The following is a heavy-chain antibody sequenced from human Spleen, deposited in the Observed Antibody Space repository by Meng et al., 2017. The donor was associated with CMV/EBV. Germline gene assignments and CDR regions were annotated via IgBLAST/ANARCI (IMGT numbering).Heavy chain of an antibody. Sequence: CAASGFPFSGYGMHWVRQAPGKGLEWVAVIWYDGSNKYYADSVKGRFTISRDNSKNTLYLQMNSLRAEDTAVYYCAKGGNSVLGIDYWGQGTLVTVSS. CDR2: IWYDGSNK. V-gene: IGHV3-33*06. D-gene: IGHD4-23*01. CDR3: AKGGNSVLGIDY. CDR1: GFPFSGYG. J-gene: IGHJ4*02.